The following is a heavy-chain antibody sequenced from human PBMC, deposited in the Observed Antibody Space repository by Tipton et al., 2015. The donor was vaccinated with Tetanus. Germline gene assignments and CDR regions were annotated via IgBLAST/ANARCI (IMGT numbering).Heavy chain of an antibody. D-gene: IGHD3-22*01. Sequence: SLRLSCAASGFTFSSYSMNWVRQAPGKGLEWVSSISSSSSYIYYADSVKGRFTISRDNAKNSLYLQMNSLRAEDTAVYYCARGAYTMIVVATRASKYYGMDVWGQGTTVTVSS. J-gene: IGHJ6*02. CDR3: ARGAYTMIVVATRASKYYGMDV. CDR2: ISSSSSYI. V-gene: IGHV3-21*01. CDR1: GFTFSSYS.